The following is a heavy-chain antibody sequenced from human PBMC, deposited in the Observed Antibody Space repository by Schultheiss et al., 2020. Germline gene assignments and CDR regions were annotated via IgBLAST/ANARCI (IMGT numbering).Heavy chain of an antibody. D-gene: IGHD5-18*01. CDR2: IYYSGST. Sequence: SETLSLTCTVSGGSISSYYWSWIRQPPGKGLEWIGYIYYSGSTNYNPSLKSRVTISVDTSKNQFSLKLSSVTAADTAVYYCARERDSYAHFDYWGQGTLVTVSS. CDR3: ARERDSYAHFDY. CDR1: GGSISSYY. V-gene: IGHV4-59*12. J-gene: IGHJ4*02.